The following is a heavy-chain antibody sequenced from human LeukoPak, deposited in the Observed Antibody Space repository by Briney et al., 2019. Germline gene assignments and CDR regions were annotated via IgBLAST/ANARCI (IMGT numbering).Heavy chain of an antibody. D-gene: IGHD2-15*01. Sequence: ASETLSLNCRVSGDTGYSVRYHWPWIRQPAGKGLEWIGHISTTGNTDYKPSLKSRVTISLDTSKKQFSLMLRSVIAADTAIYFCACVRRDSPVGCWGQGTLVTVSS. CDR2: ISTTGNT. V-gene: IGHV4-61*09. CDR1: GDTGYSVRYH. J-gene: IGHJ4*02. CDR3: ACVRRDSPVGC.